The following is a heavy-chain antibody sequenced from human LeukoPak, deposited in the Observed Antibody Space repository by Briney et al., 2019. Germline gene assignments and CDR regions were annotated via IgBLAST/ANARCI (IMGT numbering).Heavy chain of an antibody. CDR1: GFTFSSYS. V-gene: IGHV3-21*01. CDR3: ARDSMIVVVTAFDI. J-gene: IGHJ3*02. CDR2: ISTSSSYI. Sequence: PGGSLRLSCAASGFTFSSYSMNWVRQAPGKGLEWVSSISTSSSYIYYADSVKGRFTISRDNAKNSLYLQMNSLRAEDTAVYYCARDSMIVVVTAFDIWGQGTMVTVSS. D-gene: IGHD3-22*01.